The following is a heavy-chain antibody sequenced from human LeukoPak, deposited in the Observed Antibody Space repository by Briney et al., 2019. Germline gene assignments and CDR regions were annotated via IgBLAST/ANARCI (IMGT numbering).Heavy chain of an antibody. CDR2: IGWNSCSI. CDR3: AKAATSDYYDSGGHYFDY. J-gene: IGHJ4*02. Sequence: GGSLRLSCAASGFTFDDYAMHWVRPAPGKGLEWVSGIGWNSCSIGYADSVKGRFTISRDNAKNSMYLQMNSLRAEDMALYYCAKAATSDYYDSGGHYFDYWGQGTLVTVSS. D-gene: IGHD3-22*01. CDR1: GFTFDDYA. V-gene: IGHV3-9*03.